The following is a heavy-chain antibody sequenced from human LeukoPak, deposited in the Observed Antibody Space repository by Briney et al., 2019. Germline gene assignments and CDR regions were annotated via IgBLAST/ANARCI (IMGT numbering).Heavy chain of an antibody. CDR3: AREGQWLPDWFDP. D-gene: IGHD6-19*01. CDR2: IHYSGST. Sequence: SETLSLTCTVSGGPISGYYWSWIRQPPGQGLEWIGYIHYSGSTNYNPSLKGRVTISLDMSKNQFSLKLNSMTAADTAVYYCAREGQWLPDWFDPWGQGTLVTVSS. V-gene: IGHV4-59*01. J-gene: IGHJ5*02. CDR1: GGPISGYY.